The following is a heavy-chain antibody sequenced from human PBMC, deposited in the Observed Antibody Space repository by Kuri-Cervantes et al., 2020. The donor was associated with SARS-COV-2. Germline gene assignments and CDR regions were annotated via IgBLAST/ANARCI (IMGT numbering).Heavy chain of an antibody. Sequence: SETLSLTCTVSGGSISSSSYYWGWIRQPPGKGLEWIGSIYYSGSTYYNPSLKSRVTISVDTSKNQFSLKLSSVTAADTAVYYCARGDYCSSTSCSKRGDWFDPWGQGTLVTVSS. CDR3: ARGDYCSSTSCSKRGDWFDP. CDR1: GGSISSSSYY. D-gene: IGHD2-2*01. CDR2: IYYSGST. V-gene: IGHV4-39*07. J-gene: IGHJ5*02.